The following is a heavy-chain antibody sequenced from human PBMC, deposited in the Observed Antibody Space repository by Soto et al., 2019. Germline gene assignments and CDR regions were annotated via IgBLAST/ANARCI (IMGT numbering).Heavy chain of an antibody. D-gene: IGHD3-16*01. V-gene: IGHV1-24*01. CDR3: ATDLGGGGFDAFDI. Sequence: ASVKVSCKFSGYTLTELSMHWVRQAPGKGLELMVGFDPEDGETIYAQKFQVRVTMTEDTSTDTAYMELSSLRSEDTAVYYCATDLGGGGFDAFDIWGQGTMVTVSS. CDR1: GYTLTELS. J-gene: IGHJ3*02. CDR2: FDPEDGET.